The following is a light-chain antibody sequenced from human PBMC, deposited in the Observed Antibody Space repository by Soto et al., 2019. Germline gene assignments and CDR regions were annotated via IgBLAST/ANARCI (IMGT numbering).Light chain of an antibody. CDR3: QQYGSSPWT. CDR2: GAS. CDR1: QSVSSN. J-gene: IGKJ1*01. Sequence: EIVMTQSPATLSVSPGERATLSCRASQSVSSNLAWYQQKPGQAPRLLIYGASTRATDTTARISSSGSGTDFTLTISRLEPEDFEVYYCQQYGSSPWTFGQGTKVDIK. V-gene: IGKV3-15*01.